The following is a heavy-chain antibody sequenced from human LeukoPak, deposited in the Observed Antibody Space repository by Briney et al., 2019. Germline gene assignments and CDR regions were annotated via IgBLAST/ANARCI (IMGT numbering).Heavy chain of an antibody. J-gene: IGHJ4*02. V-gene: IGHV3-30-3*01. CDR3: ARAYWDP. Sequence: GGSLRLSCAASGFTFSSYAMHWVRQAPGKGLEWVAVISYDGSNKYYADSVKGRFTISRDNSKNTLYLQMNSLRAEDTAVYYCARAYWDPWGQETLVTVSS. CDR1: GFTFSSYA. CDR2: ISYDGSNK. D-gene: IGHD1-26*01.